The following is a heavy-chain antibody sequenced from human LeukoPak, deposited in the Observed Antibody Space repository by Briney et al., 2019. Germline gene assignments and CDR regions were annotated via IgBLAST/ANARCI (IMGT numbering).Heavy chain of an antibody. J-gene: IGHJ5*02. CDR1: GGSISSYY. V-gene: IGHV4-59*01. CDR3: ARASYSGYDVGWFDP. CDR2: IYYSGST. D-gene: IGHD5-12*01. Sequence: SETLSLTCTVSGGSISSYYWSWIRQPPGKGLEWIGHIYYSGSTNYNPSLKSRVTISVDTSKNQFSLKLSSVTAADTAVYYCARASYSGYDVGWFDPWGQGTLVTVSS.